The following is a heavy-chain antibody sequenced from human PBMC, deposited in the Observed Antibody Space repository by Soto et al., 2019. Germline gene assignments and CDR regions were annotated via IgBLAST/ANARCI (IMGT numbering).Heavy chain of an antibody. CDR3: ARPISYGAYYFDS. J-gene: IGHJ4*02. CDR1: GGSFSYDY. V-gene: IGHV4-34*01. D-gene: IGHD3-10*01. Sequence: QVHLQQWGAGLLRPSETLSLTCAIYGGSFSYDYWSWIRQPPGKGLEWIGEINRSGGSNYNPSLRSRITVSVDTHKSQFSLKLNSDTAADTAVYYCARPISYGAYYFDSWGQGTLVTVSS. CDR2: INRSGGS.